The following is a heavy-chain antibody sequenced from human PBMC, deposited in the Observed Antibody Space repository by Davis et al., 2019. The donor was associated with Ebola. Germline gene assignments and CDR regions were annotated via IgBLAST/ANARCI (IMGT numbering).Heavy chain of an antibody. D-gene: IGHD3-10*01. Sequence: PSETLSLTCTVSGGSISSYYWSWIRQPPGKGLEWIGYIYYSGSTNYNPSLKSRVTISVDTSKNQFSLKLSSVTAADTAVYYCARDSVQGVRGFDYWGQGTLVTVSS. CDR2: IYYSGST. CDR1: GGSISSYY. V-gene: IGHV4-59*01. CDR3: ARDSVQGVRGFDY. J-gene: IGHJ4*02.